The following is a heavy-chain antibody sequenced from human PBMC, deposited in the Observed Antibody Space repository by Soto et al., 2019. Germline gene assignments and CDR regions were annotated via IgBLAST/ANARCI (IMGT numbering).Heavy chain of an antibody. V-gene: IGHV4-59*01. Sequence: SETLSLTCTVPGGSISSYHWTWIRQPPGKGLEWIGYIHYSGSTNYKSSLKSRVTISRDTSKNQFSLKLSSVTAADTAVYYCARNYYDSSGYYSYFDYWGPGILVTVSS. J-gene: IGHJ4*02. CDR3: ARNYYDSSGYYSYFDY. CDR1: GGSISSYH. D-gene: IGHD3-22*01. CDR2: IHYSGST.